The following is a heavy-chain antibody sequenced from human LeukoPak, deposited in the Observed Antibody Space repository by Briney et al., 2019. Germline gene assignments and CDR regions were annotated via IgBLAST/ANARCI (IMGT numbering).Heavy chain of an antibody. J-gene: IGHJ5*02. CDR3: ARRSGYDILTGYFLGFDP. Sequence: GESLKISCKGSGYSFTSYWIGWVRQMPGKGLEWMGIIYPGDSDTRYSPSFQGQVTISADKSISTAYLQWSSLKAPDTAMYYCARRSGYDILTGYFLGFDPWGQGTLVTVSS. CDR2: IYPGDSDT. D-gene: IGHD3-9*01. CDR1: GYSFTSYW. V-gene: IGHV5-51*01.